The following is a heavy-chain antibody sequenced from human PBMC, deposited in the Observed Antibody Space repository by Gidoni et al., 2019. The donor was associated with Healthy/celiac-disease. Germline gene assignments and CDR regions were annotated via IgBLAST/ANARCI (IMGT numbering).Heavy chain of an antibody. CDR3: AKSYDSSGYYYGY. D-gene: IGHD3-22*01. CDR2: INAGNGNT. Sequence: QVQLVQSGAELKKPGASVKVSCKASGYSFTSYAMHWVRQAPGQRLEWMGWINAGNGNTKYSQKFQGRVTITRDTSASTAYMELSSLRSEDTAVYYCAKSYDSSGYYYGYWGQGTLVTVSS. CDR1: GYSFTSYA. V-gene: IGHV1-3*01. J-gene: IGHJ4*02.